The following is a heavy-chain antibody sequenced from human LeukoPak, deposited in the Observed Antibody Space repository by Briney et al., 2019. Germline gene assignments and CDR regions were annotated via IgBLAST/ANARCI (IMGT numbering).Heavy chain of an antibody. J-gene: IGHJ5*02. D-gene: IGHD6-13*01. CDR2: MNPNSGNT. CDR1: GYTFTSYG. CDR3: ARDSSTWSEGLNWFDP. Sequence: ASVKVSCKASGYTFTSYGINWVRQATGQGLEWMGWMNPNSGNTGYAQKFQGRVTITRNTSISTAYMELSSLRSEDTAVYYCARDSSTWSEGLNWFDPWGQGTLVTVSS. V-gene: IGHV1-8*03.